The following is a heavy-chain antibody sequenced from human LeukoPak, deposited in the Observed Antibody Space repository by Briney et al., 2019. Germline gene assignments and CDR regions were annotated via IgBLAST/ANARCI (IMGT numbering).Heavy chain of an antibody. V-gene: IGHV3-23*01. CDR2: ISGSGGST. CDR1: GFTFSSYA. D-gene: IGHD3-10*01. Sequence: GGSLRLSCAASGFTFSSYAMSWVRQAPGKGLEWVSAISGSGGSTYYADSVKGRFTISRDNSKNTLYLQMNSLRAEDTAVYYCAKDSQFNYYGSGSYYYYFDCWGQGTLVTVSS. CDR3: AKDSQFNYYGSGSYYYYFDC. J-gene: IGHJ4*02.